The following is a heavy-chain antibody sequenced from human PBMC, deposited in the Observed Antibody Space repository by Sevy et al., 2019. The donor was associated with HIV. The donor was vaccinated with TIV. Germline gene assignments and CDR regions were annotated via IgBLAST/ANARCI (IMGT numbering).Heavy chain of an antibody. Sequence: GGSLRLSCAASGFTLSDAWMSWIRQAPGKGLEWVGRIKSKTDGGPTDYAAPVKGRFTISRDESKNTLYLQMNSLKTEDTAVYYCTTDAHDFTNYPSPYYFDQWGQRTLVTVSS. CDR2: IKSKTDGGPT. CDR3: TTDAHDFTNYPSPYYFDQ. D-gene: IGHD4-4*01. V-gene: IGHV3-15*01. CDR1: GFTLSDAW. J-gene: IGHJ4*02.